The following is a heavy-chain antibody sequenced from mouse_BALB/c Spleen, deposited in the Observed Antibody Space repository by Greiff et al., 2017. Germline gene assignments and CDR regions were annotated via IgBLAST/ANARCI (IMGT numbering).Heavy chain of an antibody. V-gene: IGHV1-54*01. CDR2: INPGSGGT. D-gene: IGHD1-1*01. CDR3: ARENLFITTVGGMDY. CDR1: GYAFTNYL. Sequence: VQLVESGAELVRPGTSVKVSCKASGYAFTNYLIEWVKQRPGQGLEWIGVINPGSGGTNYNEKFKGKATLTADKSSSTAYMQLSSLTSDDSAVYFCARENLFITTVGGMDYWGQGTSVTVSS. J-gene: IGHJ4*01.